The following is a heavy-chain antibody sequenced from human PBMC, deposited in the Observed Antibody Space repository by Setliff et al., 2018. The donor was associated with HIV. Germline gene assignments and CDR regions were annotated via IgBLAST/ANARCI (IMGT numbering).Heavy chain of an antibody. CDR2: IYHSGST. Sequence: PSETLSLTCTVSGGSISSVSYYWGWIRQPPGKGLEWIGNIYHSGSTYYNPSLKSRVTISVDTSKNQFSLKLSSVTAADTAVYYCARQGGYSGYGFYYYYYYMDVWGKGTTVTVSS. CDR1: GGSISSVSYY. CDR3: ARQGGYSGYGFYYYYYYMDV. J-gene: IGHJ6*03. D-gene: IGHD5-12*01. V-gene: IGHV4-39*01.